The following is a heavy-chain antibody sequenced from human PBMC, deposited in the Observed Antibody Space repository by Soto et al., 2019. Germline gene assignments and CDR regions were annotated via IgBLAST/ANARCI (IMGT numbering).Heavy chain of an antibody. CDR2: IYWDDDK. CDR1: GFSLSTSGVG. Sequence: SGPTLVNPTQTLTLTCTFSGFSLSTSGVGVGWIRQPPGKALEWLALIYWDDDKRYSPSLKSRLTITKDTSKNQVVLTMTNMDPVDTATYYCAHSSTPLPRGQYNWFDPWGQGTLVTVSS. CDR3: AHSSTPLPRGQYNWFDP. V-gene: IGHV2-5*02. J-gene: IGHJ5*02.